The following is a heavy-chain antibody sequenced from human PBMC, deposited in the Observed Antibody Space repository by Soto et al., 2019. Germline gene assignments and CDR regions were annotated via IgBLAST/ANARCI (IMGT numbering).Heavy chain of an antibody. J-gene: IGHJ5*02. V-gene: IGHV1-18*01. D-gene: IGHD3-10*01. CDR1: GYTFTSYG. Sequence: ASVKVSCKASGYTFTSYGISWVRQAPGQGLEWMGWISAYNGNTNYAQKLQGRLTLTTDTSTSTGYMELKSLEYDDTAVYYCARVLRGVVNWFDPWGQGTLVTVSS. CDR3: ARVLRGVVNWFDP. CDR2: ISAYNGNT.